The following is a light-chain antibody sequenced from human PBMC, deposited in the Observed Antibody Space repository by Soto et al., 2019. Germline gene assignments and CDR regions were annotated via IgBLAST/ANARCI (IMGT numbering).Light chain of an antibody. Sequence: QSVLTQPASVSGSPGQSITISRTGTSSDVGHYNYVSWYQQHPGNAPKLMIYDVRLRPSGVSDRFSGSKSGNTASLTISGLQAEDEADYYCCSYTTTTSRVFGTGTKVTVL. J-gene: IGLJ1*01. CDR1: SSDVGHYNY. CDR3: CSYTTTTSRV. V-gene: IGLV2-14*03. CDR2: DVR.